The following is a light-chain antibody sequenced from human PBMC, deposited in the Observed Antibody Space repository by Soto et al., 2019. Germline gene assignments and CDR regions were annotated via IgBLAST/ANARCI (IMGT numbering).Light chain of an antibody. J-gene: IGKJ1*01. CDR2: KSS. V-gene: IGKV1-5*03. CDR1: QSVSLW. Sequence: DIQMTQSPSTLSASEGDRVTISCRASQSVSLWLAWYQQKPGRAPKLLIYKSSILESGVPSRFSGRGSGTEFTLTSSXRQPEDFATFYCQQFNTSPWTFGQGTRWIS. CDR3: QQFNTSPWT.